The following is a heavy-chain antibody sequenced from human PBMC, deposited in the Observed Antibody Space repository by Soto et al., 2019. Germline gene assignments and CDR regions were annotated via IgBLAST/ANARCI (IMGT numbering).Heavy chain of an antibody. CDR1: GGSISSGGYS. J-gene: IGHJ4*02. D-gene: IGHD3-3*01. V-gene: IGHV4-30-2*01. CDR3: ARGPRNYDFNDY. CDR2: IYHSGST. Sequence: SETLSLTCAVSGGSISSGGYSWGWIRQPPGKGLEWIGYIYHSGSTYYNPSLKSRVTISVDRSKNQFSLKLSSVTAADTAVYYCARGPRNYDFNDYWGQGTLVTVSS.